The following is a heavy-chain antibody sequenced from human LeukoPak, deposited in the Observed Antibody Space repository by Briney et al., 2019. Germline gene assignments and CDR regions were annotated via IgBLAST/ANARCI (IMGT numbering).Heavy chain of an antibody. CDR2: ISYDGTNK. Sequence: GGSLRLSCAASGLTFSHYAMHWVRQAPGKGLDWVAVISYDGTNKYYADSVKGRFTISRDNSKNMLYLQLNSLRAEDTAVYYCSRGGYGDYNNWFDPWGQGTLVIVSS. CDR3: SRGGYGDYNNWFDP. D-gene: IGHD4-17*01. V-gene: IGHV3-30*03. CDR1: GLTFSHYA. J-gene: IGHJ5*02.